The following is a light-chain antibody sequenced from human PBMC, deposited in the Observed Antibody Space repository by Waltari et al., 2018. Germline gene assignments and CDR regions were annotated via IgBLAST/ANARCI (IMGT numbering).Light chain of an antibody. CDR1: SSNIGNNY. CDR2: RKN. J-gene: IGLJ2*01. CDR3: AAWDDSLSGVV. V-gene: IGLV1-47*01. Sequence: QSVLTQPPSASGTPGQRVTISCSGTSSNIGNNYVNWYHQVPGTAPKLLIYRKNQRPSGVPDRVSGSKSGISASLAISGLRSEDEGDYYCAAWDDSLSGVVFGGGTKLTVL.